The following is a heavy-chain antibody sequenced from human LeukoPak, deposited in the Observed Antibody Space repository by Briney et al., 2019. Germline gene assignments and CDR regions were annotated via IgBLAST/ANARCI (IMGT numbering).Heavy chain of an antibody. V-gene: IGHV3-48*04. CDR1: GPTFSNSW. CDR3: ARDGQWLAHYFDY. J-gene: IGHJ4*02. Sequence: GGSLRLSCGVSGPTFSNSWMSWVRQARGKGLEWASYISSSGSTIYYADSVKGRFTISRDNAKNSLYLQMNSLRAEDTAVYYCARDGQWLAHYFDYWGQGSLLSVSS. D-gene: IGHD6-19*01. CDR2: ISSSGSTI.